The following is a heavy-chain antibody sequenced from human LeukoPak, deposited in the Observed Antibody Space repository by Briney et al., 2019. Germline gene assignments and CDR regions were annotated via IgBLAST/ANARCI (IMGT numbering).Heavy chain of an antibody. V-gene: IGHV3-23*01. J-gene: IGHJ4*02. D-gene: IGHD3-22*01. CDR3: AKDLGRYYYDSSGYLFDY. Sequence: PGGSLRLSCAASGFTFSSYAMSWVRQAPGKGLEWVSAISGSGGSTYYADSVKGRFTISRDNSKNTLYLQMNSLRAEDTAVYYCAKDLGRYYYDSSGYLFDYWGQGTLVTVSS. CDR2: ISGSGGST. CDR1: GFTFSSYA.